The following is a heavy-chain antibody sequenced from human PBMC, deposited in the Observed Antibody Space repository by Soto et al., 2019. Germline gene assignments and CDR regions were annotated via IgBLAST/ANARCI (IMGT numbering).Heavy chain of an antibody. V-gene: IGHV1-3*01. D-gene: IGHD6-19*01. CDR3: ERVKAPKNIAVAGIDY. Sequence: QVQLVQSGAEVKKPGASVKVSCKASGYTFTSYAMHWVRQAPGQRLEWMGWINAGNGNTKYSQKFQGRVTITRDTSASTAYMELSCLRSEDTAVYYCERVKAPKNIAVAGIDYWGQGTLVTVSS. CDR2: INAGNGNT. CDR1: GYTFTSYA. J-gene: IGHJ4*02.